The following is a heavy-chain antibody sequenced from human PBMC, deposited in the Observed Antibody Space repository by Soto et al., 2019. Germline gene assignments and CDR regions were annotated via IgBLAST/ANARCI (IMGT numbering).Heavy chain of an antibody. V-gene: IGHV3-30*03. CDR2: ISYDGNNQ. Sequence: QVQLVESGGGVVQPGKSLRLSCAASGFSFSTYVMQWVRQAPGKGLEWVAAISYDGNNQYYADSVKDRFTISRDNSKNTLDLQMNSLRTEDMAMYHCAIERAPYGSGWCPYYWGQGTLVTVFS. J-gene: IGHJ4*02. D-gene: IGHD6-19*01. CDR3: AIERAPYGSGWCPYY. CDR1: GFSFSTYV.